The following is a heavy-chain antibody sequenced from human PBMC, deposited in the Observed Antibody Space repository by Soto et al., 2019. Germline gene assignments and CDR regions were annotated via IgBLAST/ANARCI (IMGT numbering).Heavy chain of an antibody. CDR1: CGSISTYY. D-gene: IGHD4-17*01. V-gene: IGHV4-59*01. CDR2: VDYSGSA. J-gene: IGHJ5*02. Sequence: SETLSLTCIVSCGSISTYYWNWIRQPAGKGLEWIGFVDYSGSATYNPSLRSRVTISVDTSKNLFSLKLTSVTAADTAVYYCARKAVTTRGICWFDPWGQGTLVNVS. CDR3: ARKAVTTRGICWFDP.